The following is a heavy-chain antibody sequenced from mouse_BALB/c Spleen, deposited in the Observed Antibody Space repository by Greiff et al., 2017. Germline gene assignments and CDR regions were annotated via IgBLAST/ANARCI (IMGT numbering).Heavy chain of an antibody. CDR1: GFTFNTYA. Sequence: EVKLVESGGGLVQPKGSLKLSCAASGFTFNTYAMNWVRQAPGKGLEWVARIRSKSNNYATYYADSVKDRFTISRDDSQSMLYLQMNNLKTEDTAMYYCVRQSFYAMDYWGQGTSGTVSS. CDR2: IRSKSNNYAT. J-gene: IGHJ4*01. CDR3: VRQSFYAMDY. V-gene: IGHV10-1*02.